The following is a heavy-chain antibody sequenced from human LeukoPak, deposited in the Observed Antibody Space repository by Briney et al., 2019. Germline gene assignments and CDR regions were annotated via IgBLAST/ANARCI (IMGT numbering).Heavy chain of an antibody. CDR1: GGTFSSYA. D-gene: IGHD7-27*01. Sequence: SVRVSCKASGGTFSSYAISWVRQAPGQGLEWMGGIIPIFGTANYAQKFQGRVTITADKSTSTAYMELSSVRSEDTAVYYCARTGSYYYYYMDVWGKGTTVTVSS. J-gene: IGHJ6*03. CDR3: ARTGSYYYYYMDV. CDR2: IIPIFGTA. V-gene: IGHV1-69*06.